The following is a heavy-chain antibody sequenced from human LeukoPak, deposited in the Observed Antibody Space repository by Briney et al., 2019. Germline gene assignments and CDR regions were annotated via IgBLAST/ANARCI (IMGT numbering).Heavy chain of an antibody. CDR1: GGSISSYY. J-gene: IGHJ5*02. V-gene: IGHV4-59*01. CDR2: IYYSGST. D-gene: IGHD1-7*01. CDR3: ARAGAHNWNYDWFDP. Sequence: SETLSLTCTVSGGSISSYYWSWIRQPPGKGLEWIGYIYYSGSTNYNPSLKSRVTISVDTSKNQFSLKPSSVTAADTAVYYCARAGAHNWNYDWFDPRGQGTLVTVSS.